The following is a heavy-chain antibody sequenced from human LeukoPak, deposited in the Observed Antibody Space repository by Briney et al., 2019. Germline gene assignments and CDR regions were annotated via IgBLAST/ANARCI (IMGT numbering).Heavy chain of an antibody. D-gene: IGHD3-22*01. CDR3: AKDDSWAGDRYFDY. CDR2: ISYDGSNK. CDR1: GFTFSSYG. Sequence: PGRSLRLSCAASGFTFSSYGMHWVRQAPGKGLEWVAVISYDGSNKYYADSVKGRFTISRDNSKNTLYLQMNSLRADDTAVYYCAKDDSWAGDRYFDYWGQGTLVTVSS. J-gene: IGHJ4*02. V-gene: IGHV3-30*18.